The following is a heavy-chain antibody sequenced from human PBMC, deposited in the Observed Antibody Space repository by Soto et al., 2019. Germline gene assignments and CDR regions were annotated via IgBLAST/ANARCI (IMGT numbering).Heavy chain of an antibody. CDR3: ARELNTDSSAYYSFAY. CDR2: VSTYNTNT. V-gene: IGHV1-18*01. J-gene: IGHJ4*02. D-gene: IGHD3-22*01. CDR1: GYTFSDYG. Sequence: SVKVSCKASGYTFSDYGLAWLRQTPGQRPEWMGWVSTYNTNTNYAQKFQGRVTMTTDTSTTTTSMELRSLRSDDTAVYYCARELNTDSSAYYSFAYWGQGTLVTVSS.